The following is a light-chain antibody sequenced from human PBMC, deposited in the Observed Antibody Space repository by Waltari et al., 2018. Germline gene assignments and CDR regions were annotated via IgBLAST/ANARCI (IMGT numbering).Light chain of an antibody. CDR2: GAS. CDR3: QQYGSSLFT. V-gene: IGKV3-20*01. CDR1: QSGSSSF. Sequence: IVLTQSPATLSLALGERATLSCRASQSGSSSFLAWYQQKPGQAPRLLIYGASSRATGIPDRFSGSGSGTDFTLTISRLEPEDFAVYYCQQYGSSLFTFGGGTKVEIK. J-gene: IGKJ4*01.